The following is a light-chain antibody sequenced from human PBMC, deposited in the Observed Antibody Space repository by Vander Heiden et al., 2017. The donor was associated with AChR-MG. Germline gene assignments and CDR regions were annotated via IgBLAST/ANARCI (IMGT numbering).Light chain of an antibody. CDR3: QSYDVSLSAAV. J-gene: IGLJ2*01. CDR1: SSNIGAAYD. CDR2: ANS. V-gene: IGLV1-40*01. Sequence: QSVLTQPPSVSGAPGQRVTISCTGTSSNIGAAYDVHWYPHLPGTAPKLLIYANSTRPSGVPDRFSASKSDTSASLAVTGLHPDDEAVYYCQSYDVSLSAAVFGGGTKLTVL.